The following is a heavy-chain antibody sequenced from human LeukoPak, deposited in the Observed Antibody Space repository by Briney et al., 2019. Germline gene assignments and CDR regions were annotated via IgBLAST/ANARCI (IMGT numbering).Heavy chain of an antibody. CDR2: INHSGST. V-gene: IGHV4-34*01. J-gene: IGHJ3*02. CDR3: ARGYYDFWSGYHDAFDI. D-gene: IGHD3-3*01. CDR1: GGSFSGYY. Sequence: PSETLSLTCAVYGGSFSGYYWSWIRQPPGKGLEWIGEINHSGSTNHNPSLKSRVTISVDTSKNQFSLKLSSVTAADTAVYYCARGYYDFWSGYHDAFDIWGQGTMVTVSS.